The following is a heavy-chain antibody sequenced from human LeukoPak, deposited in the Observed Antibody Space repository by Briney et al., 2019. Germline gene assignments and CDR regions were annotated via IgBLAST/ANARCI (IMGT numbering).Heavy chain of an antibody. CDR3: ASRVHGDYVGWFDP. CDR2: IIPIFGTA. Sequence: ASVKVSCKASGYTFTGYYMHWVRQAPGQGLEWMGGIIPIFGTANYAQKFQGRVTTTADESTSTAYMELSSLRSEDTAVYYCASRVHGDYVGWFDPWGQGTMVTVSS. CDR1: GYTFTGYY. V-gene: IGHV1-69*13. D-gene: IGHD4-17*01. J-gene: IGHJ3*01.